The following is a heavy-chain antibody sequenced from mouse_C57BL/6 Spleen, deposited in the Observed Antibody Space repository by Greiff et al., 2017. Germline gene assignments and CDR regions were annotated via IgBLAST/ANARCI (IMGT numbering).Heavy chain of an antibody. CDR1: GYAFTNYL. J-gene: IGHJ2*01. CDR3: AMGDGYYGEYYFDY. D-gene: IGHD2-3*01. Sequence: QVQLQQSGAELVRPGTSVKVSCKASGYAFTNYLIEWVKQRPGQGLEWIGVIHPGSGGTTYNEKFKGKATLTVDKSSSTAYMQISSLTSEDSAVYFCAMGDGYYGEYYFDYWGQGTTLTVSS. V-gene: IGHV1-54*01. CDR2: IHPGSGGT.